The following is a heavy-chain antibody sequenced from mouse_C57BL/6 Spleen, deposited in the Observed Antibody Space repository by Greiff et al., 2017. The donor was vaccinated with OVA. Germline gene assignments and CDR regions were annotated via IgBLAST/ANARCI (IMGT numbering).Heavy chain of an antibody. CDR1: GYTFTDYY. D-gene: IGHD1-1*01. Sequence: QVQLQQSGAELVRPGASVKLSCKASGYTFTDYYINWVKQRPGQGLEWIARIYPGSGNTYYNEKFKGKATLTAEKSSSTAYMQLSSLTSEDSAVYFCARASDYGGSVYYAMDYWGQGTSVTVSS. CDR2: IYPGSGNT. J-gene: IGHJ4*01. V-gene: IGHV1-76*01. CDR3: ARASDYGGSVYYAMDY.